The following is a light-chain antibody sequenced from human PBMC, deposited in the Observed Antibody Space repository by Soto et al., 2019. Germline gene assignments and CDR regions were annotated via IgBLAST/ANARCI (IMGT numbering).Light chain of an antibody. CDR1: QSVSSSY. CDR2: GAS. J-gene: IGKJ1*01. CDR3: QQYGISPST. Sequence: EIVLTQSPGTLSLSPGERATLSCRASQSVSSSYLAWYQQKPGQAPRLLFYGASSRATGIPDRFSGSGSGTDFTLTISRLEPEDFAVYYCQQYGISPSTFGQGTKVEIK. V-gene: IGKV3-20*01.